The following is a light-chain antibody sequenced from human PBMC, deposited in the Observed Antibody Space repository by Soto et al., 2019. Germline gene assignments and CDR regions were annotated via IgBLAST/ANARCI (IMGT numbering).Light chain of an antibody. CDR2: KAS. CDR3: QQYNSYSPYT. J-gene: IGKJ2*01. V-gene: IGKV1-5*03. CDR1: QSISSW. Sequence: DIQMTQSPSTLSASVGDRVTITCRASQSISSWLAWYQQKPGKAPKLLIYKASSLESGVPSRFSGSGSGTEFTPTISSLQPDDFATYYCQQYNSYSPYTFGQGIKLEIK.